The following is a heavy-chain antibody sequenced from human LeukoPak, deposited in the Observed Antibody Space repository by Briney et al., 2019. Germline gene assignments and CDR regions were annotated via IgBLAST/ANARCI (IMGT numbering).Heavy chain of an antibody. J-gene: IGHJ4*02. CDR1: GFTFTNYW. CDR3: ARDRGYSGSYFDN. D-gene: IGHD1-26*01. Sequence: GGSLRLSCAASGFTFTNYWMTWVRQAPRKGLEWVANIKQDGSEKYYVDSVKGRFTISRDNAKNSLYLQMSSLRAEDTAVYYCARDRGYSGSYFDNWGQGTLVTVSS. V-gene: IGHV3-7*04. CDR2: IKQDGSEK.